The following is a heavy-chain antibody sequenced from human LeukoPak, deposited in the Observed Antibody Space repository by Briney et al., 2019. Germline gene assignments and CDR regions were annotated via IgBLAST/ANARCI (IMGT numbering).Heavy chain of an antibody. V-gene: IGHV1-69*05. J-gene: IGHJ4*02. Sequence: SVKVSCKASGGTFTSYAISWVRQAPGQGLEWMGRIIPIFGTANYAQKFQGRVTITTDESTSTAYMELSSLRSEDTAVYYCVIAPPDSYSSGSYYFDYWGQGTLVTVSS. D-gene: IGHD6-19*01. CDR1: GGTFTSYA. CDR3: VIAPPDSYSSGSYYFDY. CDR2: IIPIFGTA.